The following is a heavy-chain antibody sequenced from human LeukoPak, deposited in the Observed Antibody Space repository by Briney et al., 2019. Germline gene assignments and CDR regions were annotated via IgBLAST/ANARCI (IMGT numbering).Heavy chain of an antibody. CDR1: GFTFDDYA. Sequence: GRSLRLSCAASGFTFDDYAMHWVRQAPGKGLEWVSGISRNSGSIGYADSVKGRFTISRDNAKNSLYLQMNSLRAEDTALYYCAKDMGCSSTSCFPNYYYYYGMDVWGQGTTVTVSS. D-gene: IGHD2-2*01. CDR2: ISRNSGSI. J-gene: IGHJ6*02. V-gene: IGHV3-9*01. CDR3: AKDMGCSSTSCFPNYYYYYGMDV.